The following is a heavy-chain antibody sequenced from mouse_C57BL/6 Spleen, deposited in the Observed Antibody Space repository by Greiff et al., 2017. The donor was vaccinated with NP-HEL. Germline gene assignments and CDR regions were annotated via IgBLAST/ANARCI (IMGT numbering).Heavy chain of an antibody. J-gene: IGHJ3*01. CDR2: IWSGGST. CDR3: ARNYDYALAY. V-gene: IGHV2-2*01. CDR1: GFSLTSYG. D-gene: IGHD2-4*01. Sequence: QVQLQQSGPGLVQPSQSLSITCTVSGFSLTSYGVHWVRQSPGKGLEWLGVIWSGGSTDYNAAFISRLSISKDNSKSQVFFKMNSLQADDTAIYYCARNYDYALAYWGQGTLVTVSA.